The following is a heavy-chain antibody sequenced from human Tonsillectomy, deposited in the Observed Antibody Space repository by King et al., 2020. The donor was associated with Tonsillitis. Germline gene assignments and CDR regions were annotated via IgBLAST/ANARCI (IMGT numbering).Heavy chain of an antibody. J-gene: IGHJ3*02. CDR1: GYSFTXYW. CDR3: ARLDGSGSPWADDAFDI. V-gene: IGHV5-51*01. Sequence: QLVQSGAEVKKPXESPKIXXXGSGYSFTXYWIGXVXXMPXKGXXXXXXXXXXXXXXRXXXSXXXQVXISADXSISTAYLQWSXXKASDTAMYYCARLDGSGSPWADDAFDIWGQGTMVTVSS. D-gene: IGHD3-10*01. CDR2: XXXXXXXX.